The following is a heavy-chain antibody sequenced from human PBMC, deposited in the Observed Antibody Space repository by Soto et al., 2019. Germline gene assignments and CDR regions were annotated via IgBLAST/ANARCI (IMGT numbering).Heavy chain of an antibody. V-gene: IGHV1-46*01. D-gene: IGHD4-4*01. CDR1: GYTFTSYY. CDR2: INPSGGST. J-gene: IGHJ4*02. CDR3: ARGAAGTVTTYYFDY. Sequence: QVQLVQSGAEVKKPGASVKVSCKASGYTFTSYYMHWVRQAPGQGLEWMGIINPSGGSTSYAQKFQGRVTMTRDTSTSTVYMELSSLRSEDTAVYYCARGAAGTVTTYYFDYWGQGPLVTVSS.